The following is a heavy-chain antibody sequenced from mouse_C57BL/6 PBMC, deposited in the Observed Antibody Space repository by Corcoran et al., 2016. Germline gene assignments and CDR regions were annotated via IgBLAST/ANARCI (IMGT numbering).Heavy chain of an antibody. CDR3: ARGITTVVAWDY. Sequence: QVQLQQSGAELARPGASVKLSCKASGYTFTSYGISWVKQRTGQGLEWIGEIYPRSGNTYYNEKFKGKATLTAEKSSSTAYMQLSSLTSEDSAVYFCARGITTVVAWDYWGQGTTLTVSS. J-gene: IGHJ2*01. CDR1: GYTFTSYG. V-gene: IGHV1-81*01. CDR2: IYPRSGNT. D-gene: IGHD1-1*01.